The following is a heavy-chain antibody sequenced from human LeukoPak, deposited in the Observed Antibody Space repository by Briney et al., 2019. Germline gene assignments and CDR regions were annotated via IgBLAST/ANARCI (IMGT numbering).Heavy chain of an antibody. CDR3: AKYVGATGFDY. CDR1: GFTFNTYN. J-gene: IGHJ4*02. Sequence: PGGSLRLSCAASGFTFNTYNMIWVSQAPGKGLECVSYISSNSNAIHYVDSVKGRLTISRDNAKNSLYLQLNSLRAEDTAVYYCAKYVGATGFDYWGQGTLVTVSS. V-gene: IGHV3-48*01. D-gene: IGHD1-26*01. CDR2: ISSNSNAI.